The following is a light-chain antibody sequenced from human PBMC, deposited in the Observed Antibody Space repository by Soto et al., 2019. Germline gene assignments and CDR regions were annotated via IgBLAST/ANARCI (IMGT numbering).Light chain of an antibody. J-gene: IGLJ2*01. V-gene: IGLV1-51*02. CDR1: SSNIGNNY. Sequence: QSVLTQPPSVSAAPGQRVTISCSGSSSNIGNNYVSWYRQFPGTAPKLLICEDDKRPPGIPDRFSGSKSGSSATLAITGIQTGNEADYYCGKWDDSLSAVVFGGGTKLTVL. CDR2: EDD. CDR3: GKWDDSLSAVV.